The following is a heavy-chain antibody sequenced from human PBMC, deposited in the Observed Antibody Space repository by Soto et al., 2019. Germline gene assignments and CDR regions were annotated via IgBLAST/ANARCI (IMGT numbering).Heavy chain of an antibody. CDR1: GYTFTTCH. Sequence: ASVKVSCKASGYTFTTCHMHWVRQAPGQGPEWMGIIDVSRGTTNYAQKFQGRVTMTRDTSTSTVYMDLSSLRSEDTAVYYCAREFAGSYYFDYWGQGTLVTVSS. CDR2: IDVSRGTT. D-gene: IGHD1-26*01. V-gene: IGHV1-46*01. J-gene: IGHJ4*02. CDR3: AREFAGSYYFDY.